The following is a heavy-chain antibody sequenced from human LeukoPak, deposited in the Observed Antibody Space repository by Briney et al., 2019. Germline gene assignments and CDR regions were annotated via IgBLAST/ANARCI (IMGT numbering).Heavy chain of an antibody. CDR3: AKDRGI. Sequence: GGSLRLSCAVSGITLSNYGMSWVRQAPGKGLEWVAGISGSGGSTIYADSVKGRFTISRDNPKNTLYLQMNSLRAEDTAVYYCAKDRGIWGQGTLVTVSS. J-gene: IGHJ4*02. V-gene: IGHV3-23*01. CDR2: ISGSGGST. D-gene: IGHD1-14*01. CDR1: GITLSNYG.